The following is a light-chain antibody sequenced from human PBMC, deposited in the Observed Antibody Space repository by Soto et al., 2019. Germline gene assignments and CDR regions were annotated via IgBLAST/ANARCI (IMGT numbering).Light chain of an antibody. Sequence: DIQMTQTHSTLYGSVGDRVTITCRASQTISSWLAWYQQKPGKAPKLLIYKASTLKSGVPSRFSGSGSGTEFTLTISSLQPDDFAPYYCQHYNSYSEPFAQGTKV. CDR1: QTISSW. J-gene: IGKJ1*01. CDR3: QHYNSYSEP. CDR2: KAS. V-gene: IGKV1-5*03.